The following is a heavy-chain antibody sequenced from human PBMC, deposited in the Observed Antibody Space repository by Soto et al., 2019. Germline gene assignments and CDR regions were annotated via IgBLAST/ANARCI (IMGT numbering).Heavy chain of an antibody. Sequence: KPGGSLRLSCAASGFTFSSYSMNWVRQAPGKGLEWVSSISSSSSYIYYADSVKGRFTISRDNAKNSLYLQMNSLRAEDTAVYYCARDRRAGPFIKSGLSHYYYYYGMDVWGQGTTVTVSS. D-gene: IGHD6-25*01. CDR3: ARDRRAGPFIKSGLSHYYYYYGMDV. CDR1: GFTFSSYS. J-gene: IGHJ6*02. V-gene: IGHV3-21*01. CDR2: ISSSSSYI.